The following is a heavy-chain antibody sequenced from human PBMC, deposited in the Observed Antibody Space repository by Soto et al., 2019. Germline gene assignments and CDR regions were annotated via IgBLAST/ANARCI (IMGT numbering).Heavy chain of an antibody. D-gene: IGHD4-17*01. Sequence: ASVKVSCKAGGYTFSDYYIQWVRQAPGQGLEYMGWISPKSGGAGYAQKFQGRVTMTRDTSISTAYMELSSLKSEDTAVYYCARGRGMTTVDPDYYYGMDVCGQGTTVTVSS. CDR1: GYTFSDYY. J-gene: IGHJ6*02. CDR2: ISPKSGGA. V-gene: IGHV1-2*02. CDR3: ARGRGMTTVDPDYYYGMDV.